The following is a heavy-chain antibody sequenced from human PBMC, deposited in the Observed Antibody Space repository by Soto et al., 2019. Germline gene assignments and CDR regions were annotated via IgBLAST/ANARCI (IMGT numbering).Heavy chain of an antibody. CDR3: ARPPRGSYSWFDP. V-gene: IGHV1-18*01. J-gene: IGHJ5*02. CDR2: ISAYNGNT. Sequence: ASVKVSCKASDYTFTSYGISWVRQAPGQGLEWMGWISAYNGNTNYVQKLQGRVTMTTDTSRSTAYMELRSLRSDDTAVYYCARPPRGSYSWFDPGGQGTMVTVSS. CDR1: DYTFTSYG. D-gene: IGHD1-26*01.